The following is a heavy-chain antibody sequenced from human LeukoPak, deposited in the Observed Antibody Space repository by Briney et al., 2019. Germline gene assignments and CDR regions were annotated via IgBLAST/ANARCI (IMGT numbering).Heavy chain of an antibody. D-gene: IGHD3-3*01. CDR3: ARARQLRFLEWLSYYFDY. J-gene: IGHJ4*02. CDR2: IYYSGST. Sequence: PSQTLSLTCTVSGGSISSGGYYWSWIRQHPGKGLEWIGYIYYSGSTCYNTSLKSRVTISVDTSKNQFSLKLSSVTAADTAVYYCARARQLRFLEWLSYYFDYWGQGTLVTVSS. V-gene: IGHV4-31*03. CDR1: GGSISSGGYY.